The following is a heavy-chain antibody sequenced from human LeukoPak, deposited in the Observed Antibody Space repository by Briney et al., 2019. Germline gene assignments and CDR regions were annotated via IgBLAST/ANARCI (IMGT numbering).Heavy chain of an antibody. D-gene: IGHD1-26*01. J-gene: IGHJ6*03. CDR1: GFSLSAYG. Sequence: GGSLRLSCVASGFSLSAYGIHWVRQAPGEGLEWVSFIHSDGSSTFYGDSVKGRFTVSRDNSKNTLYLQMNRLRVDDTAVYYRAKSLGAKRYLDFMDVWGKGTTVTVSS. CDR2: IHSDGSST. CDR3: AKSLGAKRYLDFMDV. V-gene: IGHV3-30*02.